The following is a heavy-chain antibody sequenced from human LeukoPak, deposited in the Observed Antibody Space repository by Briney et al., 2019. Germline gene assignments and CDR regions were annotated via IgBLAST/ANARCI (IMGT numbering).Heavy chain of an antibody. V-gene: IGHV3-23*01. CDR1: GFTFSNYA. Sequence: GASLRLSCAASGFTFSNYAMSWVRQAPGKGLEWVSAITGSGGNTYYADSVKGRFTISRDNSKNTLYLQMNSLRAEDTAVYYCARGRLGGFFDYWGQGTLVTVSS. CDR2: ITGSGGNT. J-gene: IGHJ4*02. CDR3: ARGRLGGFFDY. D-gene: IGHD3-16*01.